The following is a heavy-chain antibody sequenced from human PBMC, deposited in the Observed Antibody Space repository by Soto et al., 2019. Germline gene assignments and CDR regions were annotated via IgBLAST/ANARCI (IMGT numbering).Heavy chain of an antibody. CDR3: ARDTGYTFGSLNY. J-gene: IGHJ4*02. CDR1: GYTFTDYA. D-gene: IGHD5-18*01. CDR2: MNAGVGNT. Sequence: HVELVQSGADVKKPGASVTISCKASGYTFTDYALHWGRQAPGQRLEWMGWMNAGVGNTLYSQKLQGRITITRDTSASTAYMELNSLKSEDTAIYYCARDTGYTFGSLNYWGRGTLVTVSS. V-gene: IGHV1-3*01.